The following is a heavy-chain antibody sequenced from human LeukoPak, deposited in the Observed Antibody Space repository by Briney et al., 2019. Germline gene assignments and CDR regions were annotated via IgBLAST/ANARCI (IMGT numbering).Heavy chain of an antibody. CDR1: GYTFTSYG. V-gene: IGHV1-18*01. J-gene: IGHJ5*02. Sequence: ASVKVSCKASGYTFTSYGISWVRQAPGQGLEWMGWISAYNGNTNYAQKHQGRVTMTTDTSTSTAYMELRSLRSDDTAVYYCARDRCSSTSCYARNWFDPWGQGTLVTVSS. D-gene: IGHD2-2*01. CDR2: ISAYNGNT. CDR3: ARDRCSSTSCYARNWFDP.